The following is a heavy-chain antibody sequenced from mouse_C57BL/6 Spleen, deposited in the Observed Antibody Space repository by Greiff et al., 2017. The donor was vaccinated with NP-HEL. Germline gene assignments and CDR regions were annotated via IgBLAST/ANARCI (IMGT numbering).Heavy chain of an antibody. J-gene: IGHJ2*01. Sequence: VQVVESGAELVRPGASVKLSCKASGYTFTDYYINWVKQRPGQGLEWIARIYPGSGNTYYNEKFKGKATLTAEKSSSTAYMQLSSLTSEDSAVYFCARKGGAYYFDYWGQGTTLTVSS. CDR2: IYPGSGNT. CDR3: ARKGGAYYFDY. D-gene: IGHD1-1*02. CDR1: GYTFTDYY. V-gene: IGHV1-76*01.